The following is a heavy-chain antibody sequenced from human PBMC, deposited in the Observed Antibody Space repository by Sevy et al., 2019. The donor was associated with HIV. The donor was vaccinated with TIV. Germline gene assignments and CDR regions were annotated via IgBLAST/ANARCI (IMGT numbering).Heavy chain of an antibody. Sequence: ASVKVSCKASGDTFTNNYIHWVRQAPGQGLVWMGMVDPSAGNTTYAQKFQGRVTMTMDTSTSILYMALSSLRSEDTAVYYCVRADPDQRFDSWAQGTLVTVSS. CDR1: GDTFTNNY. CDR2: VDPSAGNT. V-gene: IGHV1-46*01. J-gene: IGHJ4*02. CDR3: VRADPDQRFDS.